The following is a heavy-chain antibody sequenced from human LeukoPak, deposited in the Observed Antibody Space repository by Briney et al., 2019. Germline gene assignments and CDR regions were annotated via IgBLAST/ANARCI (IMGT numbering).Heavy chain of an antibody. J-gene: IGHJ3*02. Sequence: GGSLRVSCAASGFTFSSYAMSWVRQAPGKGLEWVSAISGSGGSTYYADSVKGRFTISRDNSKNTLYLQMNSLRAEDTAVYYCAKADSSGYYYGNAFDIWGQGTMVTVSS. CDR2: ISGSGGST. CDR3: AKADSSGYYYGNAFDI. D-gene: IGHD3-22*01. V-gene: IGHV3-23*01. CDR1: GFTFSSYA.